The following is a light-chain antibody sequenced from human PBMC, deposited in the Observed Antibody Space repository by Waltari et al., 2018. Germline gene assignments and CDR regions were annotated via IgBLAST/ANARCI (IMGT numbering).Light chain of an antibody. CDR1: KLGNRY. Sequence: SYDLTQPPSVSVSPGQAASITCSGDKLGNRYASWYQQKPAQPPLLVIYQDTNRPSGIPARFSGSETGNAATLTISGTQAMDEADYYCQALGTGAWVFGGGTKLTVL. CDR2: QDT. V-gene: IGLV3-1*01. J-gene: IGLJ3*02. CDR3: QALGTGAWV.